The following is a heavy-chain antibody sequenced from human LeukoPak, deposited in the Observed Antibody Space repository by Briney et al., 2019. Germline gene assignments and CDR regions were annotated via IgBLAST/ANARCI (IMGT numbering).Heavy chain of an antibody. CDR1: GYTFTSHD. V-gene: IGHV1-8*01. CDR2: MDPNSGAT. Sequence: EASVKVSCKASGYTFTSHDINWVRQATGQGLEWMGWMDPNSGATGYAQKFRGRITMTRDTSLTTAYMELSSLRSEDTALYYCARGPAYSEYGVLGYSHDSMDVWGKGTTVTVS. D-gene: IGHD4-17*01. CDR3: ARGPAYSEYGVLGYSHDSMDV. J-gene: IGHJ6*03.